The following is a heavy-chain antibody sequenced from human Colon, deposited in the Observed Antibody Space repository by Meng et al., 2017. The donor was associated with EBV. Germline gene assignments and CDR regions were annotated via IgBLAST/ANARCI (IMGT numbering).Heavy chain of an antibody. J-gene: IGHJ4*02. CDR3: ARVSSGWDYFDY. D-gene: IGHD6-19*01. CDR1: GGSVSSGGYY. CDR2: IYYSGST. V-gene: IGHV4-31*03. Sequence: QVQLQESGPGLVKPSQTLSLTCTVSGGSVSSGGYYWTWIRQHPGKGLEWFGHIYYSGSTFYNPSLKRRVIISIDTSKNQFSLNLRSVTAADTAVYYCARVSSGWDYFDYWGQGTLGTVGS.